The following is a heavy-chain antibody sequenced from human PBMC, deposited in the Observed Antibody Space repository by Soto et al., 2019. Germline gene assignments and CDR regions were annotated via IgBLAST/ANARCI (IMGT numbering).Heavy chain of an antibody. Sequence: QVQLVESGGGVVQPGRSLRLSCGASGFTFSSYGMHWVRQAPGKGLEGVAIISYDGSNTYYADAVKGRLTISRENSKNTLYLQMNCLRAEDTSVYYCAKEGGLSGSYYISTSYYFDYWGQGNLVTVSS. CDR3: AKEGGLSGSYYISTSYYFDY. CDR1: GFTFSSYG. V-gene: IGHV3-30*18. D-gene: IGHD1-26*01. CDR2: ISYDGSNT. J-gene: IGHJ4*02.